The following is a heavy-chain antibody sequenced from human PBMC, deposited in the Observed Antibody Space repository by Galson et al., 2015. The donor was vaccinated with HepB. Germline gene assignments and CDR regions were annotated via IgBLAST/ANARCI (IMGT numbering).Heavy chain of an antibody. Sequence: SLRLSCAASGFSFSDSSVHWVRQASGKGLEWVGRIKSKPNNYATAYAASVKGRFTISRDDSKNTVYLQMNSLKSEDTAVYYCSGLGLMTIGGVIAHDYYYGMDAWGQGTTVTVSS. CDR1: GFSFSDSS. V-gene: IGHV3-73*01. CDR2: IKSKPNNYAT. J-gene: IGHJ6*02. D-gene: IGHD3-16*02. CDR3: SGLGLMTIGGVIAHDYYYGMDA.